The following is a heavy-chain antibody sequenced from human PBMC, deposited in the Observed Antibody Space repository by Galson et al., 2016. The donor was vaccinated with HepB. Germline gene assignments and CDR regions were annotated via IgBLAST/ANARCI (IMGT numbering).Heavy chain of an antibody. D-gene: IGHD6-19*01. CDR1: GYTFTHYW. Sequence: QSGAEVKKPGESLRISCKGSGYTFTHYWITWVRQMPGKGLEWMGKIDATDSQTTYSPSFQGHVTISADKSIDTVYLHWGSLEASDTAMSYCVRHALGGSGRHCFDDWGRASLVTVSS. CDR3: VRHALGGSGRHCFDD. J-gene: IGHJ4*02. V-gene: IGHV5-10-1*01. CDR2: IDATDSQT.